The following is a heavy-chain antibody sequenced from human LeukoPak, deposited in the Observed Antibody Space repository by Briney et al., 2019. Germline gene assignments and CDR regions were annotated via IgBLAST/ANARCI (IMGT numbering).Heavy chain of an antibody. V-gene: IGHV3-21*01. Sequence: GGSLRLSCAASGFTFSSYGMHWVRQAPGKGLEWVSSISSSSSYIYYADSVKGRFTISRDNAKNSLYLQMNSLRAEDTAVYYCARDIAAAGSFDYWGQGTLVTVSS. CDR3: ARDIAAAGSFDY. CDR1: GFTFSSYG. CDR2: ISSSSSYI. J-gene: IGHJ4*02. D-gene: IGHD6-13*01.